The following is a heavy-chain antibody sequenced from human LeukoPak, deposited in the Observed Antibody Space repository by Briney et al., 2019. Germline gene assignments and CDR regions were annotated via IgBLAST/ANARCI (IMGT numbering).Heavy chain of an antibody. J-gene: IGHJ4*02. V-gene: IGHV3-7*01. D-gene: IGHD3-22*01. CDR3: AKPSDITMIVVVITYFDY. Sequence: QTGGSLRPSCAASGFTFSSYWMSWVRQAPGKGLEWVANIKQDGSEKYYVDSVKGRFTISRDNAKNSLYLQMNSLRAEDTAVYYCAKPSDITMIVVVITYFDYWGQGTLVTVSS. CDR2: IKQDGSEK. CDR1: GFTFSSYW.